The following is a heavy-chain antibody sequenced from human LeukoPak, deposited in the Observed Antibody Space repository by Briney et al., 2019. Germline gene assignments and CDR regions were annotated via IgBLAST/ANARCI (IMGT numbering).Heavy chain of an antibody. CDR1: GGSISSYY. CDR2: IYYSGST. CDR3: ARVPKYGDYGGVFDY. Sequence: SETLSLTCTVSGGSISSYYWSWIRQPPGKGLEWIGYIYYSGSTNYNPSLKSRVTISVDTSKNQFSLKLSSVTAAGTAVYYCARVPKYGDYGGVFDYWGQETLVTVSS. V-gene: IGHV4-59*01. D-gene: IGHD4-23*01. J-gene: IGHJ4*02.